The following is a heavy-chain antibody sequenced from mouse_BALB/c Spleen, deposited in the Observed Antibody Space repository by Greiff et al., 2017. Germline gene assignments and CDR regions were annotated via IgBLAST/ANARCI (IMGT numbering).Heavy chain of an antibody. CDR1: GFTFTDYY. V-gene: IGHV7-3*02. D-gene: IGHD2-4*01. CDR2: IRNKANGYTT. J-gene: IGHJ3*01. CDR3: ARDNEYDEVAY. Sequence: EVNVVESGGGLVQPGGSLRLSCATSGFTFTDYYMSWVRQPPGKALEWLGFIRNKANGYTTEYSASVKGRFTISRDNSQSILYLQMNTLRAEDSATYYCARDNEYDEVAYWGQGTLVTVSA.